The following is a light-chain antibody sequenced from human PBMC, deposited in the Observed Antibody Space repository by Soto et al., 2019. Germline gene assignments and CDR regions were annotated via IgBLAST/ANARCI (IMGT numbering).Light chain of an antibody. V-gene: IGLV2-14*01. Sequence: QSALTQPASVSGSPGQSITISCTGTXGDIGSYNRVSWYQXHPGKAPKLIIYEVTDRPSGVSNRFSGSKSGNTASLTISGLQAEDEAEYYCSSYTNINTRACVFGTGTKLTVL. CDR3: SSYTNINTRACV. CDR1: XGDIGSYNR. CDR2: EVT. J-gene: IGLJ1*01.